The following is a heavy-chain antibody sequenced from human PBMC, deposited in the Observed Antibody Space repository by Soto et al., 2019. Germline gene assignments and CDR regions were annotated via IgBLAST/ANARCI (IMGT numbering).Heavy chain of an antibody. CDR1: GFTFSSYA. CDR2: ISSNGGST. V-gene: IGHV3-64D*06. D-gene: IGHD2-15*01. J-gene: IGHJ3*02. Sequence: GGSLRLSCSASGFTFSSYAMHWVRQAPGKGLEYVSAISSNGGSTYYADSVKGRFTISRDNSKNTLYLQMSSLRAEDTAVYECVWDVCGGGSCGDDAFDIWGQGTMVTVSS. CDR3: VWDVCGGGSCGDDAFDI.